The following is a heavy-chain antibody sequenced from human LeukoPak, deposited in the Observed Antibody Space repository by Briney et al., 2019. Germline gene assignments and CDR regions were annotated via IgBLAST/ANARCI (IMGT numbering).Heavy chain of an antibody. V-gene: IGHV4-34*01. CDR2: INHSGST. CDR3: ARGPRYYDFWSGYVGNYFDY. CDR1: GGSFSGYY. D-gene: IGHD3-3*01. J-gene: IGHJ4*02. Sequence: SETLSLTCAVYGGSFSGYYWSWIRQPPGKGLEWIGEINHSGSTNYNPSLKSRVTISVDTSKSQFSLKLSSVTAADTAVYYCARGPRYYDFWSGYVGNYFDYWGQGTLVTVSS.